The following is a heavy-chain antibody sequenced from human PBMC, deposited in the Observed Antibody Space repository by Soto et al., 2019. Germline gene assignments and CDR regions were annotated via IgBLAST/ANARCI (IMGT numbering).Heavy chain of an antibody. J-gene: IGHJ5*02. CDR2: IYYSGST. CDR1: GGSISSSSYY. CDR3: ASQRLDTAMVPTYNWFAP. V-gene: IGHV4-39*01. Sequence: LSLTCTVSGGSISSSSYYWGWIRQPPGKGLEWIGSIYYSGSTYYNPSLKSRVTISVDTSKNQFSLKLSSVTAADTAVYYCASQRLDTAMVPTYNWFAPWGQRPLATVPS. D-gene: IGHD5-18*01.